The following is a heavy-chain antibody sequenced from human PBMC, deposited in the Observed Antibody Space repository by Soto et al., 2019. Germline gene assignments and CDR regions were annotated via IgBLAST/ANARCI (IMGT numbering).Heavy chain of an antibody. D-gene: IGHD5-12*01. CDR3: ARDLVYSGYVNYYYYGMDV. CDR2: IYSGGST. Sequence: EVQLVESGGGLIQPGGSLRLSCAASGFTVSSNYMSWVRQAPGKGLEWVSVIYSGGSTYYADSVKGRFTISRDNSKNTLYLQMNSLRAEDTAVYYCARDLVYSGYVNYYYYGMDVWGQGTTVTVSS. V-gene: IGHV3-53*01. J-gene: IGHJ6*02. CDR1: GFTVSSNY.